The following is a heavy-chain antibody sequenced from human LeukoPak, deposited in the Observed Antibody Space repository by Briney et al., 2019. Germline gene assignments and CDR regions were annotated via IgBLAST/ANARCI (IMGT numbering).Heavy chain of an antibody. D-gene: IGHD2-8*02. CDR1: GGSISSYY. CDR2: ISDIGSI. CDR3: AGHHPRNTVDF. Sequence: PSETLSLTCTVSGGSISSYYWSWTRQPPGKGLEWIAYISDIGSINYNPSLKSRVTISLDTSKNQFSLKLSSVTAADTAVYYCAGHHPRNTVDFWGQGTLVTVSS. J-gene: IGHJ4*02. V-gene: IGHV4-59*08.